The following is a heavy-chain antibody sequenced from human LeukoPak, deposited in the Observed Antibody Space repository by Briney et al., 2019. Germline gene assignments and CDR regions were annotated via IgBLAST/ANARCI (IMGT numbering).Heavy chain of an antibody. V-gene: IGHV4-59*02. CDR3: ARNGFRTKCGVDCYSDYMDV. CDR1: GGSVSGDS. D-gene: IGHD2-21*02. Sequence: SETLSLTCTVSGGSVSGDSWTWIRQPAGKGLEWIGYIYYTGGINYNPSLKSRVAISVDTSKNQLSLKLTSVTAADTAVYFCARNGFRTKCGVDCYSDYMDVWGKGTTVTVSS. J-gene: IGHJ6*03. CDR2: IYYTGGI.